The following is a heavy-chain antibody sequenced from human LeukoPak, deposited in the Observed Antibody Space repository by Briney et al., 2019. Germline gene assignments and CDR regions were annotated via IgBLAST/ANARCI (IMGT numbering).Heavy chain of an antibody. J-gene: IGHJ3*02. CDR3: ARDRYLQKPKGAFDI. Sequence: GGSLRLSCAASGFTFSSYWMHWVRQAPGKGLVWVSRINTDGSSTSYADSVKGRFTISRDNAKNTLYLQMNSLRAEDTAVYYCARDRYLQKPKGAFDIWGQGTMVTVSS. CDR1: GFTFSSYW. V-gene: IGHV3-74*01. D-gene: IGHD3-16*02. CDR2: INTDGSST.